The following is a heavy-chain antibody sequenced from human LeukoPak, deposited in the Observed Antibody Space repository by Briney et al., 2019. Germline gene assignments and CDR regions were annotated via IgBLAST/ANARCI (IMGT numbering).Heavy chain of an antibody. D-gene: IGHD1-14*01. CDR3: ARRKVFARRCHYFDY. CDR2: INHSGST. J-gene: IGHJ4*02. Sequence: PSETLSLTCAVYGGSFSGYYWSWIRQPPGKGLEWIGEINHSGSTNYNPSLKSRVTISVDTSKNQFSLKLSSVTAADTAVYYCARRKVFARRCHYFDYWGQGTLVTVSS. CDR1: GGSFSGYY. V-gene: IGHV4-34*01.